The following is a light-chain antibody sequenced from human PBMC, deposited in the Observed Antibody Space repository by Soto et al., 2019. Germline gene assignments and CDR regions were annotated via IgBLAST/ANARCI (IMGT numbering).Light chain of an antibody. CDR2: GAS. V-gene: IGKV3-20*01. Sequence: EIVLTQSPGTLSLSSGERATLSCRASQSVRSNYLAWYQQKPGQAPRLLIYGASSRATGIPDRFGGSGSGTDFTRTISRLEPEDFAVYYWQQYASSPLTFGGGTKVEIK. J-gene: IGKJ4*01. CDR3: QQYASSPLT. CDR1: QSVRSNY.